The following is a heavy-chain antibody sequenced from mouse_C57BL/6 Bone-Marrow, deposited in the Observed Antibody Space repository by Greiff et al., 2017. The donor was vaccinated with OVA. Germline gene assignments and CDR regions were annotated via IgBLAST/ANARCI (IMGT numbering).Heavy chain of an antibody. D-gene: IGHD1-1*02. CDR2: IDPSDSYT. V-gene: IGHV1-69*01. J-gene: IGHJ2*01. CDR3: ARERNYGPLRGYFDY. Sequence: QVQLQQPGAELVMPGASVKLSCKASGYTFTSYWMHWVKQRPGQGLEWIGEIDPSDSYTNYNQKFKGKATLTVDTSSSTAYMQLSSLTSEDSAVYYCARERNYGPLRGYFDYWGQGTTLTVSS. CDR1: GYTFTSYW.